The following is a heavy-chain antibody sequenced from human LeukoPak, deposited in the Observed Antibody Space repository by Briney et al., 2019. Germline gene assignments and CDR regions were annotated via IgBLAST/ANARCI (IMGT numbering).Heavy chain of an antibody. V-gene: IGHV3-49*04. CDR3: TRDLFGDLSRTLDY. CDR1: GFTFGDYA. CDR2: IRSKTYGGTA. D-gene: IGHD3-10*01. J-gene: IGHJ4*02. Sequence: GGSLRLSCTATGFTFGDYAITWVRQAPGKGLERVGFIRSKTYGGTAEYAASVKGRFTISRDDSKSIVYLQMNSLQTVDTAVYYCTRDLFGDLSRTLDYWGQGTLVTVSS.